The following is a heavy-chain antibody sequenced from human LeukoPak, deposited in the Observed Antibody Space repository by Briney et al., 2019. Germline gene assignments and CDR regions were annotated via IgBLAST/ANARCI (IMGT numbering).Heavy chain of an antibody. D-gene: IGHD2-2*01. Sequence: SETLPLTCTVSGGSISSYYWSWIRQLPGKGLEWIGYIYYSGSTNYNPSLKSRVTISVDTSKNQFSLKLSSVTAADTAVYYCARSFSRWFDPWGQGTLVTVSS. CDR2: IYYSGST. V-gene: IGHV4-59*08. J-gene: IGHJ5*02. CDR1: GGSISSYY. CDR3: ARSFSRWFDP.